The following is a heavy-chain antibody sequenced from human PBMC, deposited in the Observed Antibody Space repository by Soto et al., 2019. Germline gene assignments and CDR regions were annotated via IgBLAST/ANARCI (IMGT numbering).Heavy chain of an antibody. CDR1: DGCISSCTW. Sequence: PSVPRSQTCAVGDGCISSCTWWSWVRQPPGKGLEWIGEIYHSGSTNYNPSLKSRVTISVDKSKNQFSLKLSSVTAADTAVYYCARDPGWGGDCHQPEAFDIWGQGTMVTVSS. CDR2: IYHSGST. J-gene: IGHJ3*02. V-gene: IGHV4-4*02. D-gene: IGHD2-21*02. CDR3: ARDPGWGGDCHQPEAFDI.